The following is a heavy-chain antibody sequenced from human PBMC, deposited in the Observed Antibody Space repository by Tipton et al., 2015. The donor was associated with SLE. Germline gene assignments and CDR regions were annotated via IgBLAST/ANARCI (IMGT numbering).Heavy chain of an antibody. CDR2: INPSGGST. CDR3: AGGGMWELRWFDP. Sequence: QLVQSGAEVKKPGASVKVSCKEHTFTNDYIHWVRQAPGQGLEWMGIINPSGGSTSYAQKFQGRVTMTRDTSTSTVYMELSSLRSEDTAVYYCAGGGMWELRWFDPWGQGTLVTVSS. D-gene: IGHD3-16*01. CDR1: TFTNDY. J-gene: IGHJ5*02. V-gene: IGHV1-46*01.